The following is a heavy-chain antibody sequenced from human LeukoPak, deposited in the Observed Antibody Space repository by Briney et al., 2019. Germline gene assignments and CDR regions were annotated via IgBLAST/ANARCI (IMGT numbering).Heavy chain of an antibody. D-gene: IGHD3-3*01. Sequence: PSETLSLTCTVSGGSISSYYWSWIRQPPGKGLEWIGYIYYRGSTNYNPSLKSRVTISVDTSKNQFSLKLSSVTAADTAVYYCARSEGDYDFWSGYYRYNWFDPWGQGTLVTVSS. CDR2: IYYRGST. J-gene: IGHJ5*02. CDR1: GGSISSYY. V-gene: IGHV4-59*01. CDR3: ARSEGDYDFWSGYYRYNWFDP.